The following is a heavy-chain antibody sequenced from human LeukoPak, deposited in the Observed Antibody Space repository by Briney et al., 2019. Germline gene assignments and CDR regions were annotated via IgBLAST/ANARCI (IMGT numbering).Heavy chain of an antibody. D-gene: IGHD6-6*01. CDR3: ARDRRGSSGRGPHSFDY. J-gene: IGHJ4*02. V-gene: IGHV3-53*01. CDR2: IYSGCST. Sequence: PGGSLRLSCAASGFTVSSNYMSWVRQAPGKGLEWVSVIYSGCSTYYADSVKGRFTISRDTSKNTLYLQMNSLRAEDTAVYYCARDRRGSSGRGPHSFDYWGQGTLVTVSS. CDR1: GFTVSSNY.